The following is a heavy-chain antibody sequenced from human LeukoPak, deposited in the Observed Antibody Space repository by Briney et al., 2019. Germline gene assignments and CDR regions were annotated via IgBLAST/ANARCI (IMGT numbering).Heavy chain of an antibody. J-gene: IGHJ4*02. D-gene: IGHD3-22*01. CDR2: IKLDGSEK. V-gene: IGHV3-7*03. CDR1: GFTFGKYW. Sequence: GGSLRLSCVASGFTFGKYWMSWVRQAPGKGLEWVANIKLDGSEKNYVDSVKGRFTISRDNTKNSLYLQMNSLRAEDTAVFYCARDLPYDSSGYFDWGQGTLVTISS. CDR3: ARDLPYDSSGYFD.